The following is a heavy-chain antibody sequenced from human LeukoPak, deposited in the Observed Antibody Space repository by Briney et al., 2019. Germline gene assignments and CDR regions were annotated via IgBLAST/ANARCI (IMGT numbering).Heavy chain of an antibody. CDR3: ARKYYDFWSGYTKRGVWFDP. CDR2: IYPGDSDT. V-gene: IGHV5-51*01. Sequence: HGESLKISCKGSGYSFTSYWIGWVRQMPGKGLEWMGIIYPGDSDTRYSPSFQGQVTISADKSISTAYLQWSSLKASDTAMYYCARKYYDFWSGYTKRGVWFDPWGQGTLVTVSS. D-gene: IGHD3-3*01. J-gene: IGHJ5*02. CDR1: GYSFTSYW.